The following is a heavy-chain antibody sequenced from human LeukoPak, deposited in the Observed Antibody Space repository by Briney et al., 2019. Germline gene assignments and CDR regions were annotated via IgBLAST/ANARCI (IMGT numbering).Heavy chain of an antibody. V-gene: IGHV3-23*01. Sequence: PGGSLRLSCAASGFTFRNYAMSWVRQAPGTGLEWVSAIVGNGVSTYYADSVQGRFTISRDNSKNTLYLQMNSLGAEDTALYYCTKWGDYDGSTGYYDSDYWGQGTLVTVSS. CDR1: GFTFRNYA. CDR3: TKWGDYDGSTGYYDSDY. J-gene: IGHJ4*02. D-gene: IGHD3-9*01. CDR2: IVGNGVST.